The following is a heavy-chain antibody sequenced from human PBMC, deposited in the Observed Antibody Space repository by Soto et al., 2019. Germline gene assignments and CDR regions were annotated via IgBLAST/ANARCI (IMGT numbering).Heavy chain of an antibody. CDR3: AMVDVYVTPSPQDV. Sequence: QVQLVQSGAEVKNPGASVKVSCKASGYTFTRYGIGWARQAPGQGLEWMGWINTYNGNTNYAQNVQGRVTLTTDTSTRKAYMELGSLRSNDTAIYYGAMVDVYVTPSPQDVWGQGTTVIVSS. V-gene: IGHV1-18*01. J-gene: IGHJ6*02. CDR2: INTYNGNT. D-gene: IGHD3-16*01. CDR1: GYTFTRYG.